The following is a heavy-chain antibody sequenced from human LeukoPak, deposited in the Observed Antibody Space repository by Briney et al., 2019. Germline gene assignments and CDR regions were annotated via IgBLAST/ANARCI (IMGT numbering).Heavy chain of an antibody. D-gene: IGHD6-13*01. CDR2: IYKSGTT. Sequence: PSETLSLTCTVSGESINPYYWNWIRQSAGKGLEWIGHIYKSGTTNFNPSLTSRVTMSLDTSRNQFSLKLRSVTAADTAVYYCARLTGAAAGQNYYYYYMDVWGKGTTVTVSS. CDR3: ARLTGAAAGQNYYYYYMDV. CDR1: GESINPYY. V-gene: IGHV4-4*07. J-gene: IGHJ6*03.